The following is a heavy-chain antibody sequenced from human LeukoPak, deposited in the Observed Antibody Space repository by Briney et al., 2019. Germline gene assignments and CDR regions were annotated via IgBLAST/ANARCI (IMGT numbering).Heavy chain of an antibody. CDR2: VYYSGST. D-gene: IGHD1-26*01. J-gene: IGHJ4*02. CDR1: GGSISSSSYY. V-gene: IGHV4-39*01. CDR3: AKSGGYGLIDC. Sequence: SETLPLTCTVSGGSISSSSYYWGWIRQPPGKGLEWIGSVYYSGSTYYNASLQSRVTISIDTSKNQFSLRLNSVTAADTAMYYCAKSGGYGLIDCWGQGTLVTVSS.